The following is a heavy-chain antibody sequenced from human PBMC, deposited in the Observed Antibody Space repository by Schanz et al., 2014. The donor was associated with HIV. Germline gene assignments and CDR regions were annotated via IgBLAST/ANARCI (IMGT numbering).Heavy chain of an antibody. V-gene: IGHV3-23*01. CDR3: AKDTTAAGRGYFQH. CDR2: ISGVGGSK. CDR1: GFDFSNYA. Sequence: EVQLSESGGGSILSGGPLRLSCAASGFDFSNYAMTWVRQAPGKGLEWVSSISGVGGSKYYADSVKGRFTISRDNSKKTLYLQMNSLRAEDTAVYYCAKDTTAAGRGYFQHWGQGTLVTVSS. J-gene: IGHJ1*01. D-gene: IGHD6-13*01.